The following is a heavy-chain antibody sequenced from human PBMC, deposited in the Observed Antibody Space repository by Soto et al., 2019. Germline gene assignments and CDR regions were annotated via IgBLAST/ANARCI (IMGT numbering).Heavy chain of an antibody. CDR2: IWYDGSNK. CDR1: GFTFSSYG. CDR3: ARDPFDSQLAPIYYYYMDV. J-gene: IGHJ6*03. Sequence: GGSLRLSCAASGFTFSSYGMHWVRQAPGKGLEWVAVIWYDGSNKYYADSVKGRFTISRDNSKNTRYLQMNSLRAEDTAVYYCARDPFDSQLAPIYYYYMDVWGKGTTVTVSS. V-gene: IGHV3-33*01. D-gene: IGHD6-6*01.